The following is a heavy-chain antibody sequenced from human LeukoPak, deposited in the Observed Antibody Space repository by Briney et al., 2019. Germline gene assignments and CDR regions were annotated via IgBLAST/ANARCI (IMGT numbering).Heavy chain of an antibody. Sequence: SETLSLTCTVSGGSISSGSYYWSWIRQPAGKGLEWIGRIYTSGSTNYNPSLKSRVTISVDTSKNQFPLKLSSVTAADTAVYYCARDYDFWSGYNYYYYYMDVWGKGTTVTVSS. CDR3: ARDYDFWSGYNYYYYYMDV. J-gene: IGHJ6*03. CDR2: IYTSGST. V-gene: IGHV4-61*02. D-gene: IGHD3-3*01. CDR1: GGSISSGSYY.